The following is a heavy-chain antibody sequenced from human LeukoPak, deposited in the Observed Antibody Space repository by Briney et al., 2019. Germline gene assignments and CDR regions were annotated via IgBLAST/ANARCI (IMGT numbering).Heavy chain of an antibody. J-gene: IGHJ6*02. CDR1: GFTFSSYG. V-gene: IGHV3-30*18. CDR3: AKDISRYSSSWFRVGYYYYYGMDV. Sequence: GGSLRLSCAASGFTFSSYGMHWVRQAPGKGLEWVAVISYDGSNKYYADSVKGRFTISRDNSKNTLYLQMNSLRAEDTALYYCAKDISRYSSSWFRVGYYYYYGMDVWGQGTTVTVSS. D-gene: IGHD6-13*01. CDR2: ISYDGSNK.